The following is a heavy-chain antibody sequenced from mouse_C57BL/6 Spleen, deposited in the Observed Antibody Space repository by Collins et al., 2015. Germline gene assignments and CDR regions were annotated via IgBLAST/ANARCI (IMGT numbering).Heavy chain of an antibody. CDR3: ASFDYGGPFDY. Sequence: EVQLQQSGAELVRPGALVKLSCKASGFNIKDYYMHWVKQRPEQGLEWIGWIDPENGNTIYDPKFQGKASITADTSSNTAYLQLSSLTSEDTAVYYCASFDYGGPFDYWGQGTTLTVSS. CDR1: GFNIKDYY. CDR2: IDPENGNT. V-gene: IGHV14-1*02. J-gene: IGHJ2*01. D-gene: IGHD2-4*01.